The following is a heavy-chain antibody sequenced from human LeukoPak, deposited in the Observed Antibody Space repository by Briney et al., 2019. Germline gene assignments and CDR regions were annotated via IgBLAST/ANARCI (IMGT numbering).Heavy chain of an antibody. CDR1: GGTFSSYA. Sequence: ASVKVSCKASGGTFSSYAISWVRQATGQGLEWMGWMNPNSGNTDYAQKFQGRVTMTRNTSISTAYLELSSLSSEDTAVYYCAREGSLRGSAHNWFDPWGQGTLVTVSS. CDR3: AREGSLRGSAHNWFDP. J-gene: IGHJ5*02. D-gene: IGHD3-10*01. V-gene: IGHV1-8*02. CDR2: MNPNSGNT.